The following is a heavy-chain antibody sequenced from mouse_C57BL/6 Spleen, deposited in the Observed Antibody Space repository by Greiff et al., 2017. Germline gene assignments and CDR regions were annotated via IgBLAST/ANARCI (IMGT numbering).Heavy chain of an antibody. CDR1: GYSITSGYY. Sequence: ESGPGLVKPSQSLSLTCSVTGYSITSGYYWNWIRQFPGNKLEWMGYISYDGSNNYNPSLKNRISITRDTSKNQFFLKLNSVTTEDTATYYCASLAYYSNPDYWGQGTTLTVSS. V-gene: IGHV3-6*01. J-gene: IGHJ2*01. D-gene: IGHD2-5*01. CDR3: ASLAYYSNPDY. CDR2: ISYDGSN.